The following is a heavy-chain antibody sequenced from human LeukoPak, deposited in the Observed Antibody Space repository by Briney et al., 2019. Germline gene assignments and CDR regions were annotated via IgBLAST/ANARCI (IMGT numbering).Heavy chain of an antibody. J-gene: IGHJ6*02. CDR1: GFTFSESW. CDR2: INHEGGGI. CDR3: ATYINWVAGDV. D-gene: IGHD1-1*01. Sequence: PGGSLRLSCAASGFTFSESWMTWVRQVPGLGLEWVAHINHEGGGIQYVDSVEGRFTISRDNAKGSVYLQMNSLRAEDTAIYHCATYINWVAGDVWGQGTTVIVSS. V-gene: IGHV3-7*01.